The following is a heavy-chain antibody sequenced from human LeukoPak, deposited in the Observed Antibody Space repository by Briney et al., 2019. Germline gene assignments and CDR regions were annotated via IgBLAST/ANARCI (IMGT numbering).Heavy chain of an antibody. V-gene: IGHV4-39*07. D-gene: IGHD6-13*01. CDR1: GGSISSSNYY. CDR3: ARGSSSWLDYYMDV. J-gene: IGHJ6*03. Sequence: SETLSLTCTVSGGSISSSNYYWGWIRQPPGKGLEWIGSIYYSGSTYYNPSLKSRVTISVDTSKNQFSLKLSSVTAADTAVYYCARGSSSWLDYYMDVWGKGTTVTVSS. CDR2: IYYSGST.